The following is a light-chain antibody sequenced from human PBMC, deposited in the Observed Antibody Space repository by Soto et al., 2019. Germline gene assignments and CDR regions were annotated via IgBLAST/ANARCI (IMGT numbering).Light chain of an antibody. CDR2: VAS. V-gene: IGKV3-15*01. J-gene: IGKJ5*01. Sequence: EIVMTQAPATLSVYPCERAALSCRASQSVSSDLAWYQQKPVQAPRLLIYVASTRFTGIPARFSGSGSGTEFLLTISSLQLEDFAVYYWQQYNNWPPITFGQGTRLEIK. CDR3: QQYNNWPPIT. CDR1: QSVSSD.